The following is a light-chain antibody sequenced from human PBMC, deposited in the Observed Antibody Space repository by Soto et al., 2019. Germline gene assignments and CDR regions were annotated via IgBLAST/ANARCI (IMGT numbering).Light chain of an antibody. Sequence: DIQMTQSPSSLSASVGDRVTITCRASQGIYNYLAWYQQKPGEVPKLLIYAASTLQSGVPSRFSGSRSGTDFTLTISSLQPEDVATYYCQKYNGAPLTFGGGTKVEIK. J-gene: IGKJ4*01. CDR3: QKYNGAPLT. CDR2: AAS. V-gene: IGKV1-27*01. CDR1: QGIYNY.